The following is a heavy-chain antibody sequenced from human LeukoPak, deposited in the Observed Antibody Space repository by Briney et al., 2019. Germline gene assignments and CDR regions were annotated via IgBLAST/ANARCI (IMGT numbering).Heavy chain of an antibody. D-gene: IGHD1-26*01. CDR1: GGSIISYY. V-gene: IGHV4-59*01. J-gene: IGHJ4*02. CDR3: ARGALIVGATSFDY. CDR2: IYYSGST. Sequence: KPSETLSLTCTVSGGSIISYYWSWIRQPPGRGLKWIGYIYYSGSTNYNPSLKSRVTISVDTSRNQFSLKLSSVTAADTAVYYCARGALIVGATSFDYWGQGTLVTVSS.